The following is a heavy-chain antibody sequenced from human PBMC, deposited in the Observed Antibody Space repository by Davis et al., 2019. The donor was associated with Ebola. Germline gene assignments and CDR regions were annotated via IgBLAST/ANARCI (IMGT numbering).Heavy chain of an antibody. D-gene: IGHD5-18*01. J-gene: IGHJ6*03. Sequence: PSETLSLTCTVSGGSISGGDYYWSWIRQPPGKGLEWIGYIYYTGSSYYNPSLKSRVTISVDTSKNQFSVKVSSVTAADTAVYYCARVPKGLPPYYYAYYMDVWGKGTTVTVSS. CDR3: ARVPKGLPPYYYAYYMDV. CDR1: GGSISGGDYY. V-gene: IGHV4-30-4*01. CDR2: IYYTGSS.